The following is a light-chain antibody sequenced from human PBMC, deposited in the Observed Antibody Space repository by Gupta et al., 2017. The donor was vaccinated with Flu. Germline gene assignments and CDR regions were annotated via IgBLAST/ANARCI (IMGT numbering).Light chain of an antibody. V-gene: IGLV1-44*01. J-gene: IGLJ3*02. CDR3: AAWDDSPNGWV. Sequence: RVTISCSGTSTNIGSNTVNWYHQLPGTAPKVLIYSNNQRRSRVPDRFSGSKSGTSASLAISGLQSEDEADYYCAAWDDSPNGWVFGGGTKLTVL. CDR2: SNN. CDR1: STNIGSNT.